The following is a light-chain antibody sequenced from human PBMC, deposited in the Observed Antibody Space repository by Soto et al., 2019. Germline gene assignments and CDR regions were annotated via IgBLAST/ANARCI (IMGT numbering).Light chain of an antibody. Sequence: DIQMTRSPSTLSGSVGDRVTITCRASQTISSWLAWYQQKPGKAPKLLTYKASTLKSGVPSRFSGSGSGTEFTLTISSLQPDDFATYYCQHYNSYSEAFGQGTKVDIK. J-gene: IGKJ1*01. CDR1: QTISSW. V-gene: IGKV1-5*03. CDR3: QHYNSYSEA. CDR2: KAS.